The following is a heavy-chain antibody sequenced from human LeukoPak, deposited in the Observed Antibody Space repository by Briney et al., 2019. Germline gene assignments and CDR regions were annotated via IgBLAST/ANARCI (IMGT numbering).Heavy chain of an antibody. V-gene: IGHV3-33*08. CDR2: IWYDGSNK. CDR3: ARWAMVRGVDY. CDR1: GFPFSNYA. Sequence: GRSLRLSCAASGFPFSNYAMHWVRQAPGKGLEWVAVIWYDGSNKYYADSVKGRFTISRDNSKNTLYLQMNSLRAEDTAVYYCARWAMVRGVDYWGQGTLVTVSS. J-gene: IGHJ4*02. D-gene: IGHD3-10*01.